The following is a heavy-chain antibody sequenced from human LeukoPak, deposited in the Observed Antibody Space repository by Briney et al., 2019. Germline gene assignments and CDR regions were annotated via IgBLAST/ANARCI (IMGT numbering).Heavy chain of an antibody. Sequence: SETLSLTCTVSGGSIRSSYYYWGWIRQPPGKGLEWIGSIYDSGSTYYNPSLKSRVTISVDTSKNQFSLKLNSVTAADTAVYYCARVGNDAFDIWGQGTMVTVSS. CDR1: GGSIRSSYYY. CDR2: IYDSGST. CDR3: ARVGNDAFDI. V-gene: IGHV4-39*01. J-gene: IGHJ3*02.